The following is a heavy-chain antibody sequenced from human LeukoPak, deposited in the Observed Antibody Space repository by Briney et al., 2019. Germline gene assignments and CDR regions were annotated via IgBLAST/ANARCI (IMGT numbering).Heavy chain of an antibody. CDR1: RFTFDDYA. CDR3: AKMGRNCSGGSCYYYGMDV. J-gene: IGHJ6*02. CDR2: ISGDGGST. D-gene: IGHD2-15*01. V-gene: IGHV3-43*02. Sequence: QPGGSLRLSCVASRFTFDDYAMHWVRQAPGKGLEWVSLISGDGGSTYYADSVKGRFTISRDNSKNSLYLRMNSLRTEDTALYYCAKMGRNCSGGSCYYYGMDVWGQGTTVTVSS.